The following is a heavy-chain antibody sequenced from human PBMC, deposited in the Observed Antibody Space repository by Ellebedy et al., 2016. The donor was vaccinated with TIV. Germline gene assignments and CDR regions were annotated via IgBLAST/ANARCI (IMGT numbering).Heavy chain of an antibody. CDR1: GYTFSGYY. D-gene: IGHD6-13*01. Sequence: ASVKVSXXASGYTFSGYYIHWVRQAPGQGLEWMGWINPQNGGTNVGQKFQGRVTLTRDTSVNTVYMDLTRLKHDDTAVYFCTRVDSGSYWVNWFDPWGQGTLVTVSS. J-gene: IGHJ5*02. CDR2: INPQNGGT. V-gene: IGHV1-2*02. CDR3: TRVDSGSYWVNWFDP.